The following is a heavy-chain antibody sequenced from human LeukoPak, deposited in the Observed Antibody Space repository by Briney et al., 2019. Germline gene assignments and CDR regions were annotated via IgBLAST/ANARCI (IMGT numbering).Heavy chain of an antibody. CDR1: AYSFTSDY. Sequence: ASVKVSCKASAYSFTSDYMHWVRQAPGQGLEWMGVMNPRGGSTDYAQKFQGRVTMTRETSTSTVYMELSGLTSEDTGVYFCARGGEGGDWSGSYKYYYYGMDVWGQGTTVTVSS. D-gene: IGHD3-3*01. V-gene: IGHV1-46*01. CDR2: MNPRGGST. CDR3: ARGGEGGDWSGSYKYYYYGMDV. J-gene: IGHJ6*02.